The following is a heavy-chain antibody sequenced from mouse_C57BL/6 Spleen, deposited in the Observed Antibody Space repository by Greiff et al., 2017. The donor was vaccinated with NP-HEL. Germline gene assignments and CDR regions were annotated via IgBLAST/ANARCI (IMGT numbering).Heavy chain of an antibody. CDR2: IDPNNGGT. CDR1: GYTFTDYN. J-gene: IGHJ2*01. CDR3: ARLAYYYGSSYLDY. D-gene: IGHD1-1*01. V-gene: IGHV1-18*01. Sequence: EVQLQQSGPELVKPGASVKIPCKASGYTFTDYNMDWVKQSHGKSLEWIGDIDPNNGGTIYNQKFKGKATLTVDKSSSTAYMELRSLTSEDTAVYYCARLAYYYGSSYLDYWGQGTTLTVSS.